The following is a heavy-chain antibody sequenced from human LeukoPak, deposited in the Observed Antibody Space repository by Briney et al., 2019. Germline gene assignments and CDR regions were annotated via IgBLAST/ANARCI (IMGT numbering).Heavy chain of an antibody. V-gene: IGHV4-59*08. Sequence: SETLSLTRTVSGGSISSHYGSCIPHPPGKSRECSGDIYYSGRSNYNPSIQSRRTISVDKSKNQFSLKLISATAADTAVYYCAGVPMVRGVIMGVDYWGQGTLVTVS. CDR2: IYYSGRS. CDR1: GGSISSHY. D-gene: IGHD3-10*01. J-gene: IGHJ4*02. CDR3: AGVPMVRGVIMGVDY.